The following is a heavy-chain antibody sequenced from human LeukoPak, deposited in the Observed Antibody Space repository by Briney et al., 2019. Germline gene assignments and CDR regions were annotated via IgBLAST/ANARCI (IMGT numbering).Heavy chain of an antibody. J-gene: IGHJ4*02. Sequence: ASVKVSCKASGYTFTSYGISWVRQAPGQGLEWMGWISAYNGNTNYAQKLQGRVTMTTDTSTSTAHMELRSLRSDDTAVYYCARCPNYDILTGYCYYFDYWGQGTLVTVSS. V-gene: IGHV1-18*01. CDR1: GYTFTSYG. CDR3: ARCPNYDILTGYCYYFDY. D-gene: IGHD3-9*01. CDR2: ISAYNGNT.